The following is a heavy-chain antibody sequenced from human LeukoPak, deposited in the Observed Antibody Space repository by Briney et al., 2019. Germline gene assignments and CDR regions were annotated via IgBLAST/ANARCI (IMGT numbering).Heavy chain of an antibody. CDR3: AKQPGSGSYSYYFDY. J-gene: IGHJ4*02. Sequence: GGSLRLSCAASGFTFSSYAMSWVRQAPGKGLEWVSAISGSGGSTYYADSVKGRFTISRDNSKNTLYLQMNSLRAEDTAVYYCAKQPGSGSYSYYFDYWGQGTLVTVSS. CDR1: GFTFSSYA. CDR2: ISGSGGST. V-gene: IGHV3-23*01. D-gene: IGHD1-26*01.